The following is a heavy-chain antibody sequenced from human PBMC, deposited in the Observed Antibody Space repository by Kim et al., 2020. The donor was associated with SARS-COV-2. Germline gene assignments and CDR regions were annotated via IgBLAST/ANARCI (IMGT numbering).Heavy chain of an antibody. J-gene: IGHJ4*02. CDR2: IIRDGGST. Sequence: GGSLRLSCAASGFTFDDYGMSWVRQVPGKGLEWVSGIIRDGGSTSYADSVTGRFTISRENAKNSLYLQMNSLGAEDTALYYCVRGYLNGPLDWGGQGTLVSVSS. CDR1: GFTFDDYG. CDR3: VRGYLNGPLDW. V-gene: IGHV3-20*04. D-gene: IGHD3-9*01.